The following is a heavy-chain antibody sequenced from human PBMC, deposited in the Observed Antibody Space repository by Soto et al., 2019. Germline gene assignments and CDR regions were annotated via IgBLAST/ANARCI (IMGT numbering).Heavy chain of an antibody. V-gene: IGHV4-34*01. D-gene: IGHD6-6*01. J-gene: IGHJ6*02. CDR2: INHSGST. CDR3: ARGSYSSSSSYGMDV. Sequence: SETLSLTCAVYGGSFSGYYWSWIRQPPGKGLEWIGEINHSGSTNYNPSLKSRVTISVDTSKNQFSLKLSSVTAADTAAYYCARGSYSSSSSYGMDVWGQGTTVTVSS. CDR1: GGSFSGYY.